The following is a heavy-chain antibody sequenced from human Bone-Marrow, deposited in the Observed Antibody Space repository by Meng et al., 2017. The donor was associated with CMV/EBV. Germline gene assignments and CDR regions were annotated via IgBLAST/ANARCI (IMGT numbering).Heavy chain of an antibody. CDR3: ARVDCSSTSCSDDAFDI. CDR2: ISYDGSNK. Sequence: GESLKISCEASGFTFSSYAMHWVRQAPGKGLEWVAVISYDGSNKYYADSVKGRFTISRDNSKNTLYLQMNSLRAEDTAVYYCARVDCSSTSCSDDAFDIWGQGTMVTVSS. CDR1: GFTFSSYA. J-gene: IGHJ3*02. V-gene: IGHV3-30-3*01. D-gene: IGHD2-2*01.